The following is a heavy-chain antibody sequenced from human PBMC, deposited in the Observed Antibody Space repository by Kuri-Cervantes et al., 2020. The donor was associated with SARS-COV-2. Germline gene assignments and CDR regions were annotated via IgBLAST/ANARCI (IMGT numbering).Heavy chain of an antibody. CDR3: ARDRVVEAIDI. J-gene: IGHJ3*02. Sequence: GESLKISCAASGFTFSSYAMHWVRQAPGKGLEWVAVISYDGSNKYYADSVKGRFTISRDNSKNTLYLQMNSLRAEDTAVYYCARDRVVEAIDIWGQGTMVTVSS. CDR1: GFTFSSYA. D-gene: IGHD2-15*01. V-gene: IGHV3-30-3*01. CDR2: ISYDGSNK.